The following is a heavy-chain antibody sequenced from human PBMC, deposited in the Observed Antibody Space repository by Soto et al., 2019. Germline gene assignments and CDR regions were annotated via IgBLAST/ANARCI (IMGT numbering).Heavy chain of an antibody. V-gene: IGHV4-59*08. J-gene: IGHJ4*02. CDR1: GASIRNYY. D-gene: IGHD3-10*01. CDR3: ARHSGLLWFGESVRDFDY. Sequence: SETLSLTCTVSGASIRNYYWSWIRQPPGKQLEWIGYIYYRGSSSYNPSLKSRVTISVDTSKSQFSLKLSSVTAADTAVYYCARHSGLLWFGESVRDFDYWGQGTLVTVSS. CDR2: IYYRGSS.